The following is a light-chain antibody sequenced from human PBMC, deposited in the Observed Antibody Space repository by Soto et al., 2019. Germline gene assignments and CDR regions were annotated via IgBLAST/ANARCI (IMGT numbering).Light chain of an antibody. V-gene: IGKV1-33*01. CDR1: QDITNS. J-gene: IGKJ3*01. CDR2: DAS. CDR3: QQYDNLPLT. Sequence: DIQMTQSPSSLSASVGDRVTITCQASQDITNSLNWYQQKPGKAPKVLIYDASILETEVPSRFSGSGSGTDFTFTISSLQPEDVATYYCQQYDNLPLTFGPGTTVDIE.